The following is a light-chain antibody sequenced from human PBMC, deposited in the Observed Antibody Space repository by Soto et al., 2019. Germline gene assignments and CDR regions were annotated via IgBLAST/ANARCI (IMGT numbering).Light chain of an antibody. V-gene: IGLV3-21*01. CDR2: LDS. J-gene: IGLJ2*01. CDR3: PVYDSSNDHVV. CDR1: NIGSET. Sequence: SYVVTQPPSVSVAPGKTARITCGGSNIGSETVHWYKQRPGQAPMLVIYLDSDRPSGIAERFSGSNSGNTATLTISRVEAGDEAYYYCPVYDSSNDHVVFGGGTKLTVL.